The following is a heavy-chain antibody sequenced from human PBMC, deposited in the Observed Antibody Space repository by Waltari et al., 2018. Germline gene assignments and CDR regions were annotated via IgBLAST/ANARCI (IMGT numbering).Heavy chain of an antibody. CDR2: SDDSGRI. D-gene: IGHD3-16*01. Sequence: QVQLQQWGAGLLKPSETLSLTCAVNGESFRGYYWTWIRQSPGEGLEWIGKSDDSGRIRSTPSLKGRGSMSRDTSNSQVSLKLSSVTAAYTAVYYCARGLYSDYLSRYYGMDVWGQGTTVTVSS. V-gene: IGHV4-34*01. CDR3: ARGLYSDYLSRYYGMDV. CDR1: GESFRGYY. J-gene: IGHJ6*02.